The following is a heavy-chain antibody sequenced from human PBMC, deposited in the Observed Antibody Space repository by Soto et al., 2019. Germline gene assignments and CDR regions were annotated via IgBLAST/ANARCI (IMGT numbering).Heavy chain of an antibody. CDR1: GFTLSSYA. CDR3: ARGQRALITYGPFDP. D-gene: IGHD4-17*01. J-gene: IGHJ5*02. Sequence: RRLSCAASGFTLSSYAMSWVRQAPGKGLEWVSTFSGSGGYTYYTDSVKGRFTISRDESKNTLFLHMNSLRAADTAVYYCARGQRALITYGPFDPWGQGTLVTVSS. CDR2: FSGSGGYT. V-gene: IGHV3-23*01.